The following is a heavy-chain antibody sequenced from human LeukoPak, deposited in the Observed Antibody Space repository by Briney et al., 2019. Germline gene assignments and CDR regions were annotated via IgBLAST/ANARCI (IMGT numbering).Heavy chain of an antibody. CDR3: ARGSGSYYNVATYYFDY. D-gene: IGHD3-10*01. Sequence: SETLSLTCTVSGGSISSSCYYWGWIRQPPGKGLEWIGSIYYSGSTYYNPSLKSRVTISVDTSKNQFSLKLSSVTAADTAVYYCARGSGSYYNVATYYFDYWGQGTLVTVSS. V-gene: IGHV4-39*07. CDR1: GGSISSSCYY. CDR2: IYYSGST. J-gene: IGHJ4*02.